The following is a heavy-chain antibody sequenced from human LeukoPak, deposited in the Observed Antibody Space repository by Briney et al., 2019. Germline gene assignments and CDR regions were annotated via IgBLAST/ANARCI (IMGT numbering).Heavy chain of an antibody. CDR3: AKEAVTLWFGESPFDY. D-gene: IGHD3-10*01. J-gene: IGHJ4*02. CDR1: GFTFSSYG. V-gene: IGHV3-23*01. Sequence: PGRSLRLSCAASGFTFSSYGMHWVRQAPGKGLEWVSAISGSGGSTYYADSVKGRFTISRDNSKNTLYLQMNSLRAEDTAVYYCAKEAVTLWFGESPFDYWGQGTLVTVSS. CDR2: ISGSGGST.